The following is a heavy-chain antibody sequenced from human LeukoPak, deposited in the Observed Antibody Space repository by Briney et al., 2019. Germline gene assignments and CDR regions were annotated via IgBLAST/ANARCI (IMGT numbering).Heavy chain of an antibody. J-gene: IGHJ4*02. V-gene: IGHV4-39*01. CDR1: GGSISSSSYY. Sequence: SETLSLTCTVSGGSISSSSYYWGWIRQPPGKGLEWIGSIYYSGSTYYNPSLKSRVTIPVDTSKNQFSLKLSSVTAADTAVYYCAIGYCTNGVCYLFDYWGQGTLVTVSS. D-gene: IGHD2-8*01. CDR2: IYYSGST. CDR3: AIGYCTNGVCYLFDY.